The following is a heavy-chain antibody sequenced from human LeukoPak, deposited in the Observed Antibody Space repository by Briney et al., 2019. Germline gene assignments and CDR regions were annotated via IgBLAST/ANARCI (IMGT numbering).Heavy chain of an antibody. J-gene: IGHJ4*02. Sequence: SETLSLTCTVSGGSISSYYWSWIRQPPGKGLEWIGYIYYSGSTNYNPSLKSRVTISVDTSKNQFSLKLSSVTAADTAVYYCARDRRPYYYDSSGYYYFDYWGQGTLVTVSS. D-gene: IGHD3-22*01. CDR2: IYYSGST. CDR1: GGSISSYY. V-gene: IGHV4-59*12. CDR3: ARDRRPYYYDSSGYYYFDY.